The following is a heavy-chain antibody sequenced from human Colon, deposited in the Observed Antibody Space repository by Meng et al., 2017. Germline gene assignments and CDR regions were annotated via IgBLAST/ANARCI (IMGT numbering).Heavy chain of an antibody. Sequence: GESLKISCAASGFTFSSYSMNWVRQAPGKGLQWVSSISSSSSYIYYADSVKGRFTISRDNAKNSLYLKMNSLRAEDTAVYYCARDLVGSSSDYWGQATLVTVSS. D-gene: IGHD2-2*01. CDR1: GFTFSSYS. V-gene: IGHV3-21*01. CDR3: ARDLVGSSSDY. J-gene: IGHJ4*02. CDR2: ISSSSSYI.